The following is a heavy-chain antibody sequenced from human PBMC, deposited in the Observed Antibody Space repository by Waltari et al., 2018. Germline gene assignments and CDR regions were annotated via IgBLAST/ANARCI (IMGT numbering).Heavy chain of an antibody. D-gene: IGHD4-17*01. J-gene: IGHJ3*01. V-gene: IGHV3-30*02. CDR1: GFTFSNFG. Sequence: VQLEEFGGGVVPPGGSLTLSCAASGFTFSNFGMHWVRQAPGKGVRWLTFIRYDGNNKYHADSVKGRFIISRDNSKNTLYLQINSLRADDTATYYCVKDGDFFVSGYDAFDVWGQGTMVTVSS. CDR3: VKDGDFFVSGYDAFDV. CDR2: IRYDGNNK.